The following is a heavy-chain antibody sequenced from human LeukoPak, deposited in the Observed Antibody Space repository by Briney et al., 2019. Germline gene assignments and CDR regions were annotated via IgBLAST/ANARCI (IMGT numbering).Heavy chain of an antibody. V-gene: IGHV5-51*01. J-gene: IGHJ3*02. CDR2: IYPGDSDT. CDR1: GYSFTSYW. CDR3: ANSVDTAMVKGGAFDI. D-gene: IGHD5-18*01. Sequence: GESLKISCKGSGYSFTSYWIGWVRQMPGKGLEWVGIIYPGDSDTRYSPSFQGQVTISADKSISTAYLQWSSLKASDTAMYYCANSVDTAMVKGGAFDIWGQGTMVTVSS.